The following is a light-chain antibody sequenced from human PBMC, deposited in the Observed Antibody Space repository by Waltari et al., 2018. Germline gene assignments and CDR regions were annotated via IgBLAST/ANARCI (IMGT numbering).Light chain of an antibody. CDR3: QQYKSYSQT. Sequence: DIQMTQSPSTLAASVGDRVTITCRASQSISTSLAWYQQKPGKAPKILIYKASTLDSGVPSRFSGSGSGTEFTLTISSLQPEDFATYHCQQYKSYSQTFGQGTKVEIK. J-gene: IGKJ1*01. V-gene: IGKV1-5*03. CDR2: KAS. CDR1: QSISTS.